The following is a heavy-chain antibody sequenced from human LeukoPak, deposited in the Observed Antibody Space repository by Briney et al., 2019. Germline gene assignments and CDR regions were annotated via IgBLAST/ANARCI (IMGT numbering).Heavy chain of an antibody. V-gene: IGHV3-9*03. D-gene: IGHD6-13*01. CDR1: GFTFDDYA. CDR3: AKDIAAGGTAFDY. J-gene: IGHJ4*02. CDR2: ISWNSGSI. Sequence: GGSLRLSCAASGFTFDDYAMHWVRQAPGKGLEWVSGISWNSGSIGYADSVKGRFTISRDNAKNSLYLQMNSLRVEDMALYYCAKDIAAGGTAFDYWGQGTPVTVSS.